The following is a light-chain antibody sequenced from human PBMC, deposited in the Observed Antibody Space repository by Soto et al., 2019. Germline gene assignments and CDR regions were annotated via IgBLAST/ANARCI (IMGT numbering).Light chain of an antibody. CDR1: RNINNL. CDR3: QRYYTFPLT. CDR2: KAS. V-gene: IGKV1-5*03. Sequence: DIQMTQSPSTLSASVGDRVAITCRASRNINNLLAWYQQKPGKAPKLLIYKASSLESGLPSRFSGSGSGTEFTLTISSLQPDDFATYYCQRYYTFPLTFGGGTKVEIK. J-gene: IGKJ4*01.